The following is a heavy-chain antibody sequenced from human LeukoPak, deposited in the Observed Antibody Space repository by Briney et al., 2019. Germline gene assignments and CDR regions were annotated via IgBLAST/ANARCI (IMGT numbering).Heavy chain of an antibody. J-gene: IGHJ4*02. V-gene: IGHV5-51*01. CDR2: IYPGDSDT. D-gene: IGHD6-13*01. CDR3: ARGAGYSSSWYRFDY. Sequence: GESLKISCKGSGYSFTSYWIGWVRQMPGKGLEWMGIIYPGDSDTRYSPSFQGQVAISADKSISTAYLQWSSLKASDTAMYYCARGAGYSSSWYRFDYWGQGTLVTVSS. CDR1: GYSFTSYW.